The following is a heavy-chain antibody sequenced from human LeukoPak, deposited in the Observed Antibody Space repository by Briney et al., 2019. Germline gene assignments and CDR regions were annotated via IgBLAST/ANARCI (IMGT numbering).Heavy chain of an antibody. Sequence: GGSLRLSCAASGFTVSSNYMSWVRQAPGKGLEWVSIIYSGGTTFYADSVKGRFTISRDNSKNTLSLQMNGLRAEDTAVYYCVRGYSSSGYAGDYWGQGTLVTVSS. CDR1: GFTVSSNY. CDR2: IYSGGTT. CDR3: VRGYSSSGYAGDY. D-gene: IGHD3-22*01. J-gene: IGHJ4*02. V-gene: IGHV3-53*01.